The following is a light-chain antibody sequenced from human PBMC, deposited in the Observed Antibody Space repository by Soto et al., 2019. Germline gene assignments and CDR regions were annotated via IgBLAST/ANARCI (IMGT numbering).Light chain of an antibody. V-gene: IGKV3-11*01. J-gene: IGKJ1*01. CDR3: HQRQSWPRT. CDR2: DAF. CDR1: QSVSNY. Sequence: EIVLTQSPATLSLSPGERATLSCRASQSVSNYLAWYQEKPGQAPRLLIYDAFNRATGIPARFSGSGSGTDFTLTISDVQPEDFALYYCHQRQSWPRTFGQGTKVDIK.